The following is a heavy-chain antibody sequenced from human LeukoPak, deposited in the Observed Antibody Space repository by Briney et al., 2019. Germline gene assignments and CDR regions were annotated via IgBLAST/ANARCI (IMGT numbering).Heavy chain of an antibody. CDR3: ATIFGDLDFGY. V-gene: IGHV4-34*01. CDR2: INHSGST. J-gene: IGHJ4*02. Sequence: SETLSLTCAVYGGSFSGYYWSWIRQPPGKGLEWIGEINHSGSTNYNPSLKSRVTISVDTSKNQFSLKLSSVTAADTAVYYCATIFGDLDFGYWGQGTLVTVSS. D-gene: IGHD3-10*01. CDR1: GGSFSGYY.